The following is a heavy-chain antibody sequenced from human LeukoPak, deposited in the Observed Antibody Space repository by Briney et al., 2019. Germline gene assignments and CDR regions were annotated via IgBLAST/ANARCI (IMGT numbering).Heavy chain of an antibody. CDR2: IYYSGST. D-gene: IGHD6-13*01. CDR3: ARRGSGYSSWYGRNWFDP. V-gene: IGHV4-39*07. Sequence: SETLSLTCTVSGDSIRSSSYHWGWIRQPPGKGLEWIGSIYYSGSTYNNRSLKRRLTISIDTSKNQFSLKLSSVTAADTAVYYCARRGSGYSSWYGRNWFDPWGQGTLVTVSS. CDR1: GDSIRSSSYH. J-gene: IGHJ5*02.